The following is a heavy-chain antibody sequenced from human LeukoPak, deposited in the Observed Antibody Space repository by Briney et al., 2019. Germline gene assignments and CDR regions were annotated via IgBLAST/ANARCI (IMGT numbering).Heavy chain of an antibody. CDR3: AREYSSSSYTDL. V-gene: IGHV4-61*01. J-gene: IGHJ4*02. D-gene: IGHD6-6*01. CDR1: GDSVSSGSFY. Sequence: NPSETLSLTCTVSGDSVSSGSFYWSWIRQPPGKRLQWIGYIYYSGHTSYHPSLKSRVTISVDTSKNQFSLKVNSVTAADTAIYYCAREYSSSSYTDLWGRGILVAVSS. CDR2: IYYSGHT.